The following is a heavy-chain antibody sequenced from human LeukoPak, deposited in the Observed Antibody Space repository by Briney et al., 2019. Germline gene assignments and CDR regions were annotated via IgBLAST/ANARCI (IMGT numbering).Heavy chain of an antibody. CDR1: GYSISSGYY. CDR3: ARGGSGGSMDH. CDR2: IYHSGST. Sequence: PSETLSLTCAVSGYSISSGYYWGWIRQPPGKGLEWIGSIYHSGSTYYNPSLKSRVTISVDTSKNQFSLKLSSVTAADTAVYYCARGGSGGSMDHWGQGTLVTVSS. V-gene: IGHV4-38-2*01. D-gene: IGHD6-19*01. J-gene: IGHJ4*02.